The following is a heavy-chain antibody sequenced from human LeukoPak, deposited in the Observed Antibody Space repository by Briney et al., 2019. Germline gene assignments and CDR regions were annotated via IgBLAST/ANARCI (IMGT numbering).Heavy chain of an antibody. CDR3: AQWSDGSSWHYFDY. Sequence: SESLSPTCGVDCGSFSGYYCSWIRQPPGGGLEWIGEINQDGSTNYNPSFKSRVTISEDTSRNHFSLKRSSVTPTHPAVYYCAQWSDGSSWHYFDYWGQGTLVTVSS. J-gene: IGHJ4*02. D-gene: IGHD6-13*01. V-gene: IGHV4-34*01. CDR2: INQDGST. CDR1: CGSFSGYY.